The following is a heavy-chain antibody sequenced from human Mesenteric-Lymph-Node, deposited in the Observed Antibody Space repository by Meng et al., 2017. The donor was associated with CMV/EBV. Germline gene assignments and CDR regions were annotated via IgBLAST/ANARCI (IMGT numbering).Heavy chain of an antibody. Sequence: GESLKISCAASGFTFSTYTMNWVRQAPGKGLEWVSSITSRSSYIYYADSVKGRFTISRDNAKNSLYLQMNSLRAEDTAMYYCARLNYSDSSGYRRYYYYGMDVWGQGTTVTVSS. D-gene: IGHD3-22*01. CDR1: GFTFSTYT. V-gene: IGHV3-21*01. CDR2: ITSRSSYI. CDR3: ARLNYSDSSGYRRYYYYGMDV. J-gene: IGHJ6*02.